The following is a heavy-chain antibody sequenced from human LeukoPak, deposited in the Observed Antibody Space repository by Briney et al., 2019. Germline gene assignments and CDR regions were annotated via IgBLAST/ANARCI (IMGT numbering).Heavy chain of an antibody. CDR1: GFAFSSYE. D-gene: IGHD4-17*01. V-gene: IGHV3-48*03. CDR2: ISSSGSTI. CDR3: ATSTLILRLIFDY. J-gene: IGHJ4*02. Sequence: GGSLRLSCAASGFAFSSYEMNWVRQAPGKGLEWVSYISSSGSTIYYADSVKGRFTISRDNSKSTLYLQMNSLRAEDTAVYYCATSTLILRLIFDYWGQGTLVTVSS.